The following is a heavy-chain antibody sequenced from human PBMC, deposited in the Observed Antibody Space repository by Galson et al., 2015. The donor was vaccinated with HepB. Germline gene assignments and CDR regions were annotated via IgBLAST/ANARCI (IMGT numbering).Heavy chain of an antibody. CDR2: IKQDGSEK. D-gene: IGHD2-2*01. V-gene: IGHV3-7*03. Sequence: SLRLSCAASGFTFSSYWMSWVRQAPGRGLEWVANIKQDGSEKYYVDSVKGRFTISRDNAKNSLYLQMNSLRAEDTAVYYCARAPAAPGYCSSTSCLNLYYFDYWGQGTLVTVSS. J-gene: IGHJ4*02. CDR1: GFTFSSYW. CDR3: ARAPAAPGYCSSTSCLNLYYFDY.